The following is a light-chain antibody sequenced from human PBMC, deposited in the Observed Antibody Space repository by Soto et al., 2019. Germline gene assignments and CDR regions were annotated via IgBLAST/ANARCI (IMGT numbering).Light chain of an antibody. Sequence: QSALTQPASVSGSPGQSITISCTGTSSDVGSYNYVSWYQQHPGKVPKLMIYESSKRPSGVSDRFSGSKSGNTASLTISGLQAEVEADYYCCSFARLKFVFGNGTKVLVL. J-gene: IGLJ1*01. CDR3: CSFARLKFV. CDR2: ESS. V-gene: IGLV2-23*01. CDR1: SSDVGSYNY.